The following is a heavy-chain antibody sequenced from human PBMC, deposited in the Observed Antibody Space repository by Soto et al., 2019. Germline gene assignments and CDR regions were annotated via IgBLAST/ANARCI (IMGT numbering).Heavy chain of an antibody. CDR2: INAGNGNT. CDR1: GYTFTSYA. Sequence: ASVKVSCKASGYTFTSYAMHWVRQAPGQRLEWMGWINAGNGNTKYSQKFQGRVTITRDTSASTAYMELSSLRSEDTAVYYCARRPVGAPMSFHYWGQGTLVTVSS. D-gene: IGHD1-26*01. CDR3: ARRPVGAPMSFHY. J-gene: IGHJ4*02. V-gene: IGHV1-3*01.